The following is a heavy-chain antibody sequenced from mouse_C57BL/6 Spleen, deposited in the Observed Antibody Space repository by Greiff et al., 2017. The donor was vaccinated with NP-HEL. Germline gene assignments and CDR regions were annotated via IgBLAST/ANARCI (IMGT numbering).Heavy chain of an antibody. CDR2: IWSDGST. CDR3: ARHGQLRPSYAMDY. Sequence: VKLVESGPGLVAPSQSLSITCTVSGFSLTSYGVHWVRQPPGKGLEWLVVIWSDGSTTYNSALKSRLSISKDNSKSQVFLKMNSLQTDDTAMYYCARHGQLRPSYAMDYWGQGTSVTVSS. CDR1: GFSLTSYG. D-gene: IGHD3-2*02. J-gene: IGHJ4*01. V-gene: IGHV2-6-1*01.